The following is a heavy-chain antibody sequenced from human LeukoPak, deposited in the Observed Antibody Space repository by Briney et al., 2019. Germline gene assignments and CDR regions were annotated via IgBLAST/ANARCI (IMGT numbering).Heavy chain of an antibody. CDR1: GGTFSSYA. CDR3: ARDSDWNYGGWFDP. D-gene: IGHD1-7*01. Sequence: SVTVSCKASGGTFSSYAISWVRQAPGQGLEWMGRIIPTFGTANYAQKFQGRVTITTDESTSTAYMELSSLRSEDTTVYYCARDSDWNYGGWFDPWGQGTLVTVSS. J-gene: IGHJ5*02. CDR2: IIPTFGTA. V-gene: IGHV1-69*05.